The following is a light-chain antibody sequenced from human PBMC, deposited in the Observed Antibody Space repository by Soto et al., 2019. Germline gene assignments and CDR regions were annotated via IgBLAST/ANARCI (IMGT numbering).Light chain of an antibody. CDR3: QQSYTLPVT. Sequence: DIQMTQSPSSLSASIGDRVTITCRASQSIDTYLSWYQKKPGKAPKLLMFGVSNLERGVPSRISGSGSGTDFTLTITSLEVDDFATYYCQQSYTLPVTFGGGTRVEIK. V-gene: IGKV1-39*01. J-gene: IGKJ4*01. CDR2: GVS. CDR1: QSIDTY.